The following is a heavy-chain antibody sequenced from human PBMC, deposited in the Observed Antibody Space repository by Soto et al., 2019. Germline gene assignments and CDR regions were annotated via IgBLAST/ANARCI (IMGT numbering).Heavy chain of an antibody. D-gene: IGHD1-26*01. V-gene: IGHV3-21*01. CDR3: ARSLVRGARDT. CDR1: GFTFSTYS. CDR2: IDPSSVYI. J-gene: IGHJ5*02. Sequence: GGSLRLSCAASGFTFSTYSMHWVRQAPGKGLEWVTSIDPSSVYIFYAASLQGRFTVSRANAQNSFYLQMNSLRAEDTAVYYCARSLVRGARDTWGQGTLVNVSS.